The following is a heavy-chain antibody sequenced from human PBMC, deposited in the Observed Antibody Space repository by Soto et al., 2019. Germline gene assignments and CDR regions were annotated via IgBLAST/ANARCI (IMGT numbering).Heavy chain of an antibody. Sequence: QVQLVQSGAELKKPWSSVRVSCKASGGTFSSFGISWVRQAPGQGLEWMGSIIPVFGRPNHAQRFWGRLSITADESTNTSYLELSYLTSEDTAVYYCAREGSGYNVWGQGTQVTVSS. CDR3: AREGSGYNV. V-gene: IGHV1-69*18. CDR2: IIPVFGRP. D-gene: IGHD3-3*01. CDR1: GGTFSSFG. J-gene: IGHJ1*01.